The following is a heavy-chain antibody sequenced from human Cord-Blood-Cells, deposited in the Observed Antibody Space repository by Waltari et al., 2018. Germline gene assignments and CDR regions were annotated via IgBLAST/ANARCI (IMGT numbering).Heavy chain of an antibody. CDR2: LYYSGST. D-gene: IGHD3-9*01. CDR1: GGSISSYY. Sequence: QVQLQESGPGLVKPSETLSLTCTFSGGSISSYYGSWIRQPPGKGLEWIGYLYYSGSTNYNPALKSRVTISVDTSKNQFSLKLSSVTAADTAVYYCARGGYDILTGYYIRYFDLWGRGTLVTVSS. J-gene: IGHJ2*01. V-gene: IGHV4-59*01. CDR3: ARGGYDILTGYYIRYFDL.